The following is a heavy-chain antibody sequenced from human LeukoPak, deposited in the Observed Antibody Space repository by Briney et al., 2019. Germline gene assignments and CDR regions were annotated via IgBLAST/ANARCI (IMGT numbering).Heavy chain of an antibody. CDR2: INPNSGGT. J-gene: IGHJ4*02. CDR3: ARDFCSGGSCYSRFDY. D-gene: IGHD2-15*01. V-gene: IGHV1-2*02. Sequence: ASVKVSCKASGYTFTGYYMHWVRQAPGQGLEWMGWINPNSGGTNYAQTFQGRVTMTRDTSISTAYMELSRLRSDDTAVYYCARDFCSGGSCYSRFDYWGQGTLVTVSS. CDR1: GYTFTGYY.